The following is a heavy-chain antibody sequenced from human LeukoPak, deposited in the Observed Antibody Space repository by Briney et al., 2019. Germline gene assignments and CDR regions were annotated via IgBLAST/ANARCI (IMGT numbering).Heavy chain of an antibody. CDR2: ISGDGSST. CDR3: AKDTGRYSPYYFGY. V-gene: IGHV3-43*02. Sequence: GGSLRLSCAASGFTFDDYGMQWVRQTPGEGLEWVSLISGDGSSTYYADSVKGRFTISRDNSKNSLYLQMNSLRTEDTALYYCAKDTGRYSPYYFGYWGQGTLVTVSS. J-gene: IGHJ4*02. CDR1: GFTFDDYG. D-gene: IGHD2-15*01.